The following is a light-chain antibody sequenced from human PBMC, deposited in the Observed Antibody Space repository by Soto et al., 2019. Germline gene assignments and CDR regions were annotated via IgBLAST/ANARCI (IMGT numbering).Light chain of an antibody. J-gene: IGKJ1*01. Sequence: DIQMTQSPSSLSASVGDRVTITCQASQDITNFLNWYQQKSGKAPKLLIYAASNLETGVPSRFSGGGSGTDFTFTISSLQLEDIATYYCQQYDLFPWTFGQGTNVEIK. CDR3: QQYDLFPWT. CDR2: AAS. V-gene: IGKV1-33*01. CDR1: QDITNF.